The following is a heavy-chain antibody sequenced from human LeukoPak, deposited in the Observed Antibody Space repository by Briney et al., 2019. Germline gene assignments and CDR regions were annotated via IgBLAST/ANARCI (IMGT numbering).Heavy chain of an antibody. Sequence: SEPLSLPCTVSGGSISSGDYYWSWIRQPPGKGLEWIGYIYYSGSTYYNPSLKSRVTISVDTSKNQFSLKLSSVTAADTAVYYCARDHSSGWYVFDYWGQGTLVSVCS. CDR1: GGSISSGDYY. D-gene: IGHD6-19*01. CDR2: IYYSGST. V-gene: IGHV4-30-4*01. CDR3: ARDHSSGWYVFDY. J-gene: IGHJ4*02.